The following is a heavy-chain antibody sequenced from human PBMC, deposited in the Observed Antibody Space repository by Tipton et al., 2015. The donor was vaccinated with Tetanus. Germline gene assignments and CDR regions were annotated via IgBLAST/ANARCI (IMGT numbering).Heavy chain of an antibody. V-gene: IGHV4-34*01. CDR3: ARDKQRLGFCSSTSCYIYYYYGMDV. D-gene: IGHD2-2*02. CDR1: GGSFSGYY. J-gene: IGHJ6*02. CDR2: INHSGST. Sequence: LRLSCAVYGGSFSGYYWSWIRQPPGKGLEWIGEINHSGSTNYNPSLKSRVTISVDTSKNQFSLKLSSVTAADTAVYYCARDKQRLGFCSSTSCYIYYYYGMDVWGQGTTVTVSS.